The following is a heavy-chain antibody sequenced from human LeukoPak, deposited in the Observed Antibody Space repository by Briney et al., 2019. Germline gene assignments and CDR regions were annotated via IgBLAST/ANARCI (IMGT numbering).Heavy chain of an antibody. J-gene: IGHJ3*02. CDR1: GFNFSSYW. CDR3: ARAGYFALEDAFDI. CDR2: INSDGSST. D-gene: IGHD3-9*01. Sequence: GGSLRLSCAASGFNFSSYWMHWVRQAPGKGLVWVSRINSDGSSTSYADSVKGRFTISRDNAKNTLYLQMNSLRAEDTAVYYCARAGYFALEDAFDIWGQGTMVTVSS. V-gene: IGHV3-74*01.